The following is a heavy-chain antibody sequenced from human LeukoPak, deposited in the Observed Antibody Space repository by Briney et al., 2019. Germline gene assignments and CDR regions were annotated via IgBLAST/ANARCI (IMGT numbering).Heavy chain of an antibody. CDR2: FIPIFGTA. CDR3: ARRARGGDRRGYGMDV. J-gene: IGHJ6*02. CDR1: GGTFSSYA. D-gene: IGHD2-21*02. V-gene: IGHV1-69*13. Sequence: ASVNVSCKASGGTFSSYAISWVRQAPGQGLEWMGGFIPIFGTANYAQKFQGRVTITADESTSTAYMELSSLRSEDTAVYYCARRARGGDRRGYGMDVWGQGTTVTVSS.